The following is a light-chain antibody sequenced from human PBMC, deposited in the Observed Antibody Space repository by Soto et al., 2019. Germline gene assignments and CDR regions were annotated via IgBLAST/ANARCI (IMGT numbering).Light chain of an antibody. CDR2: GSS. J-gene: IGKJ1*01. V-gene: IGKV1-17*01. CDR3: LQHNVFPRT. CDR1: QAIRND. Sequence: DIQMTQSPSSLSASVGDRVTITCRASQAIRNDLAWYQQKPGRAPKRLIYGSSTLQSGVPSRFSGRGPGTEFTLTISRLQPEDFATYYCLQHNVFPRTFGQGTKVEIK.